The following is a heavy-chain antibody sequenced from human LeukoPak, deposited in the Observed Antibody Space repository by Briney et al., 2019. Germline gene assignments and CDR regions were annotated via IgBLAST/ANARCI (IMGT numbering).Heavy chain of an antibody. CDR1: GGSISSSSYY. V-gene: IGHV4-39*01. D-gene: IGHD6-19*01. J-gene: IGHJ6*02. CDR2: IYYSGST. CDR3: ARPLEAVAFPHKPYGIDV. Sequence: PSETLSLTCTVSGGSISSSSYYWGWIRQPPGKGLEWIGSIYYSGSTYYNPSLKSRVTISVDTSKNQFSLKLSSVTAADTAVYYCARPLEAVAFPHKPYGIDVWGQGTTVTVSS.